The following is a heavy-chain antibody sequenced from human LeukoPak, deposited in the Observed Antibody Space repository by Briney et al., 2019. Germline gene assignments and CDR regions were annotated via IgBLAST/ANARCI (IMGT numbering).Heavy chain of an antibody. CDR2: GHHSESS. CDR1: GDPVTSTY. CDR3: ARESAGSLHDSTAAFHY. J-gene: IGHJ4*02. V-gene: IGHV4-59*02. Sequence: SETLSLTCSVSGDPVTSTYWSWIRQPPGKGLEWIAYGHHSESSNYNPSFRSRVTIPVDTSRNQFSLRLTSVTAADTAVYYCARESAGSLHDSTAAFHYWGQGILGIVSS. D-gene: IGHD2-8*02.